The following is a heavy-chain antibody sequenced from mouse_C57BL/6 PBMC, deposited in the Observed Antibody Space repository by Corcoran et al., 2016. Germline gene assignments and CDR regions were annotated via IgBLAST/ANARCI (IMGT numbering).Heavy chain of an antibody. CDR3: ARGARLLLDY. J-gene: IGHJ2*01. Sequence: DVQLQESGPGLVKTSQSLSLTCSVTGYSITSGYYWNWIRQFPGNKLEWMGYISYDGSNNYNPSLKNRISITRDTSKNQFFLKLNSVTTEDTATYYCARGARLLLDYWGQGTTLTVSS. D-gene: IGHD2-3*01. CDR1: GYSITSGYY. V-gene: IGHV3-6*01. CDR2: ISYDGSN.